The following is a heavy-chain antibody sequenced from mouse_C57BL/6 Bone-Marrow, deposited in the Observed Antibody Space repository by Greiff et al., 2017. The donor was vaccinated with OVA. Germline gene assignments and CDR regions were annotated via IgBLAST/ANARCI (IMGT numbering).Heavy chain of an antibody. CDR1: GFNIKDYY. CDR2: IDPEDGET. Sequence: EVKVEESGAELVKPGASVKLSCTASGFNIKDYYMHWVKQRTEQGLEWIGRIDPEDGETKYAPKFQGKATITADTSSNTAYLQLSSLTSEDTAVYYCAITTVVKDYFDYWGQGTTLTVSS. V-gene: IGHV14-2*01. CDR3: AITTVVKDYFDY. D-gene: IGHD1-1*01. J-gene: IGHJ2*01.